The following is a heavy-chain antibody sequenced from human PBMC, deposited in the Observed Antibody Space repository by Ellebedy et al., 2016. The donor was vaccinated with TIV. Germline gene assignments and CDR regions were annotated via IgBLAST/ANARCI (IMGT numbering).Heavy chain of an antibody. CDR2: ISSSSSYI. CDR1: GFTFSSYS. D-gene: IGHD3-22*01. Sequence: PGGSLRLSCAASGFTFSSYSMNWVRQAPGKGLEWVSSISSSSSYIYYADSVKGRFTISRDNAKNSLYLQMNSLRAEDTAVYYCARDGITMIVVVNHFDYWGQGTLVTVSS. V-gene: IGHV3-21*01. CDR3: ARDGITMIVVVNHFDY. J-gene: IGHJ4*02.